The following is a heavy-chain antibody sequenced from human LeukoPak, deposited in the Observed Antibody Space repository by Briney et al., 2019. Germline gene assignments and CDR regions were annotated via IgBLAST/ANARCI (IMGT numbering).Heavy chain of an antibody. CDR3: AREPTLPPDAFDI. V-gene: IGHV4-4*02. Sequence: SETLSLTCVVSAGSITSNWWSWVRQPPGKGLEWIGEIFHSGSTTYNPSLKSRVTISVDTSKNQFSLKLSSVTAADTAVYYCAREPTLPPDAFDIWGQGTMVTVSS. CDR1: AGSITSNW. CDR2: IFHSGST. J-gene: IGHJ3*02. D-gene: IGHD3-10*01.